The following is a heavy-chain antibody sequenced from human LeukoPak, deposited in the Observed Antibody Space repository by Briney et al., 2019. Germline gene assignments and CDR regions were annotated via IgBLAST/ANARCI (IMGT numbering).Heavy chain of an antibody. CDR2: IRYDGSIK. J-gene: IGHJ4*02. V-gene: IGHV3-30*02. Sequence: GGSLRLSCAASGFTFANYGMHWARQAPGKGLEWVAFIRYDGSIKYYADSVKGRFTISRDSSKNTLFLQMSSLRTEDTAIYYCAREGGILTTSPTLDYSGQGTLVTVSS. CDR1: GFTFANYG. D-gene: IGHD3-16*01. CDR3: AREGGILTTSPTLDY.